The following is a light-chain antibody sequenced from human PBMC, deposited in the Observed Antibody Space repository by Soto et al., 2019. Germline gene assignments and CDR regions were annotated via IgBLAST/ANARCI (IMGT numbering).Light chain of an antibody. CDR2: DVT. Sequence: QSVLTQPASVSGSPGQSITISCTGTSSDVGGYNYVCWYQQHPGKAPKLMIHDVTNRPSGVSSRFSGSKSGHTASLSISGLQPEDEADYYCSSYTSSSTVVFGGGTKVTVL. J-gene: IGLJ2*01. V-gene: IGLV2-14*01. CDR3: SSYTSSSTVV. CDR1: SSDVGGYNY.